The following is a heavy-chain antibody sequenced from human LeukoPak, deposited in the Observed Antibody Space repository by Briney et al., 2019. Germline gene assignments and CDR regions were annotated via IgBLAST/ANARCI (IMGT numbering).Heavy chain of an antibody. Sequence: ASVKVSCKASGYTFTGYHMHWVRQAPGQGLEWMGWINPNTGDTNYAQKFQGRVTMTRDTSISAAYMELSRLRSDDTAVYYCARRTPVAGTYWNFDLWGRGTLVTVSS. CDR2: INPNTGDT. D-gene: IGHD6-19*01. J-gene: IGHJ2*01. CDR3: ARRTPVAGTYWNFDL. CDR1: GYTFTGYH. V-gene: IGHV1-2*02.